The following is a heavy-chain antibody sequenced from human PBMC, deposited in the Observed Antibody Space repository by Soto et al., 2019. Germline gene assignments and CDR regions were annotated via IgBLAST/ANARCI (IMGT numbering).Heavy chain of an antibody. CDR2: IIPILGIA. J-gene: IGHJ6*03. V-gene: IGHV1-69*02. CDR3: ASNQLRGVAAAKTNYYYYYYMDG. CDR1: GGTFSSYT. D-gene: IGHD6-13*01. Sequence: SVKVSCKASGGTFSSYTISWVRQAPGQGLEWMGRIIPILGIANYAQKFQGRVTITADKSTSTAYMELSSLRSEDTAVYYCASNQLRGVAAAKTNYYYYYYMDGWGKGTSVTVSS.